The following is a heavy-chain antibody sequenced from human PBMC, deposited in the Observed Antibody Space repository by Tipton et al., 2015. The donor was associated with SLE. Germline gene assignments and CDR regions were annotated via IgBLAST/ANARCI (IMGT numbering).Heavy chain of an antibody. CDR1: GFTFSRYD. Sequence: QLVQSGGNLVQPGGSLRLSCAASGFTFSRYDMHWVRQVTGRGLEWISAVGTTADRYYSDSVKGRFTVSRDDVMSSFYLQMYNLRGGDTGVYYCARDLLDVVHGPSGMDVWGPGTTV. CDR3: ARDLLDVVHGPSGMDV. D-gene: IGHD2-2*01. V-gene: IGHV3-13*01. J-gene: IGHJ6*02. CDR2: VGTTADR.